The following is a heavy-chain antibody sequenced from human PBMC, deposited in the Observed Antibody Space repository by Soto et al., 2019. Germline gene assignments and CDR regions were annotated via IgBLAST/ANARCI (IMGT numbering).Heavy chain of an antibody. D-gene: IGHD2-2*01. CDR3: ARDRHLTYCSSTSCYSYYYYYGMDV. CDR1: GYTFTSYY. Sequence: QVQLVQSGAEVKKPGASVKVSCKASGYTFTSYYMHWVRQAPGQGLEWMGIINPSGGSTSYAQKFQGRVTMTRDTSTSTVYMELSSLRSEDTAVYYCARDRHLTYCSSTSCYSYYYYYGMDVWGQGTTVPVSS. J-gene: IGHJ6*02. V-gene: IGHV1-46*01. CDR2: INPSGGST.